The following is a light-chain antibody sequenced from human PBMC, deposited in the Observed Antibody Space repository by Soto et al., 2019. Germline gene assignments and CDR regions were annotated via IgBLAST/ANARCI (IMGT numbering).Light chain of an antibody. CDR3: SSYPSSSPLPHVL. Sequence: QSALTQPASVSGSPGQSITISCTVTGSDVGDYKYVSWYQQHPGKAPKLMIFDVSHRPSGVSSRFSGSKSGNTASLIISGLQTEDEANYYCSSYPSSSPLPHVLFGGGTKLTVL. CDR1: GSDVGDYKY. J-gene: IGLJ3*02. V-gene: IGLV2-14*01. CDR2: DVS.